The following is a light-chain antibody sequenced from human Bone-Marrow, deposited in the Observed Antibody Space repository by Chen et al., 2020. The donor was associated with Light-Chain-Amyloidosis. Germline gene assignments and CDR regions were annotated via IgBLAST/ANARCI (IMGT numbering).Light chain of an antibody. V-gene: IGLV8-61*01. CDR2: STK. J-gene: IGLJ2*01. CDR3: VLYMGSGISI. CDR1: SGSVSTNSF. Sequence: QTVVTQEPSFSVSPGGTVTLTCGLNSGSVSTNSFPSWYQQTPGQAPRTLMYSTKIRSSGVPDRFSGSILGNKAALTITGAQADDACDYYCVLYMGSGISIFGGGTKLTVL.